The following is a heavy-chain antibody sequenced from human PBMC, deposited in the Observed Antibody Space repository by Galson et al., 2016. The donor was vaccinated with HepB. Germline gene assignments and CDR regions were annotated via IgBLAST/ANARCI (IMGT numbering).Heavy chain of an antibody. CDR2: TLYSVST. V-gene: IGHV4-39*01. Sequence: ETLSLTCTVSGGSITSSSSYWGWVRQPPGKGLEWTGSTLYSVSTYYNSSLKSRFTMSVDTSKNLFSLKVTSATASDTAVYYCTRHGRDCSSASCSQLDPWGQGTLVTVSS. CDR1: GGSITSSSSY. CDR3: TRHGRDCSSASCSQLDP. J-gene: IGHJ5*02. D-gene: IGHD2-2*01.